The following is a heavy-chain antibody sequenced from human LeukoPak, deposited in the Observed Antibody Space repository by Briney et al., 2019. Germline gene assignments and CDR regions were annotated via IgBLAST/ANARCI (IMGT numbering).Heavy chain of an antibody. Sequence: PGGSLRLSCAVSGXTFRNYDMNWVRQAPGKGLEWVSYVRSSSSTIYYADSVKGRFTISRDNAKNSLYLQVNSLRDEDTAVYYCARDLYDYAMDVWGQGTTVTVSS. CDR1: GXTFRNYD. V-gene: IGHV3-48*02. CDR2: VRSSSSTI. D-gene: IGHD2/OR15-2a*01. CDR3: ARDLYDYAMDV. J-gene: IGHJ6*02.